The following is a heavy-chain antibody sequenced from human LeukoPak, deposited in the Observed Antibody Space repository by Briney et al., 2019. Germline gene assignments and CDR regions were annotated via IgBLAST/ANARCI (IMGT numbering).Heavy chain of an antibody. CDR3: AREGPLYCSSTSCYAHYFDY. CDR1: GFTFSSYW. V-gene: IGHV3-7*03. Sequence: PGGSLRLSCAASGFTFSSYWMSWVRQAPGKGLEWVANIKQDGSEKYYVDSVKGRFTISRGNAKNSLYLQMNSLRAEDTAVYYCAREGPLYCSSTSCYAHYFDYWGQEPWSPSPQ. D-gene: IGHD2-2*01. J-gene: IGHJ4*01. CDR2: IKQDGSEK.